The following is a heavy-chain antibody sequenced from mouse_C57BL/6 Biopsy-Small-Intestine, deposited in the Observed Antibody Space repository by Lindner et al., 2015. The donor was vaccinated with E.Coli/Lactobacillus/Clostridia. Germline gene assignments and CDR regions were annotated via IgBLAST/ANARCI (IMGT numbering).Heavy chain of an antibody. D-gene: IGHD2-5*01. CDR3: TRRYSNLGAMDY. CDR2: INPYNDGT. V-gene: IGHV1-14*01. J-gene: IGHJ4*01. Sequence: VQLQESGPELVKPGASVKMSCKASGYTFTSYVMHWVKQKPGQGLEWIGYINPYNDGTKYDEKFKGKATLTSDKSSSTAYMELSSLTSEDSAVYYCTRRYSNLGAMDYWGQGTSVTVSS. CDR1: GYTFTSYV.